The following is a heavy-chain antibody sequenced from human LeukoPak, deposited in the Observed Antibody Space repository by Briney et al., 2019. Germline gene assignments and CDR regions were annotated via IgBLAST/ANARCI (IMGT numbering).Heavy chain of an antibody. J-gene: IGHJ6*02. CDR1: GFTFSRYW. V-gene: IGHV3-30-3*01. D-gene: IGHD6-19*01. CDR3: ARDGSSGYTGHGMDV. CDR2: ISYDGSNK. Sequence: GGSLRLSCAASGFTFSRYWMHWVRQAPGKGLDWVAVISYDGSNKYYADSVKGRFTISRDNSKNTLYLQMNSLRAEDTAVYYCARDGSSGYTGHGMDVWGQGTTVTVSS.